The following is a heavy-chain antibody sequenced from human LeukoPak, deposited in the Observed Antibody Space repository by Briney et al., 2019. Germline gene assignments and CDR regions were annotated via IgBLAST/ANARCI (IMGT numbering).Heavy chain of an antibody. V-gene: IGHV1-69*04. D-gene: IGHD3-22*01. CDR2: IIPILGIA. J-gene: IGHJ4*02. Sequence: SVKVSCKASGGTFSSYAISWVRQAPGPGLEWMGRIIPILGIANYAQKFQGRVTITADKSTSTAYMELSSLRSEDTAVYYCARGSLITPPLYWGQGTLVTVSS. CDR1: GGTFSSYA. CDR3: ARGSLITPPLY.